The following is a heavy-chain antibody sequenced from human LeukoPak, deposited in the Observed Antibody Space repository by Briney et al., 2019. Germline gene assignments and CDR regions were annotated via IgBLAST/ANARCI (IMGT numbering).Heavy chain of an antibody. CDR2: IYYSGST. Sequence: SETLSLTCTVSGGSISSSSYYWGWIRQPPGKGLEWIGSIYYSGSTYYNPSLKSRVTISVDTSKNQFSLKLSSVTAADTAVYYCARHWSTAEGQLWLPGNYFDYWGQGTLVTVSS. J-gene: IGHJ4*02. D-gene: IGHD5-18*01. CDR1: GGSISSSSYY. CDR3: ARHWSTAEGQLWLPGNYFDY. V-gene: IGHV4-39*01.